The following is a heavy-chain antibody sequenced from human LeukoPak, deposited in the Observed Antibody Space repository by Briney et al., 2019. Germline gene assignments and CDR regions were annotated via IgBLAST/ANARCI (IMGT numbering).Heavy chain of an antibody. Sequence: SETLSLTCTVSGGSISSSSYYWGWLRQPPGKGLEWIGSIYYSGSTYYNPSLKSRVTISVDTSKNQFSLKLSSVTAADTAVYYCARVLGGSGYYYVDYWGQGTLVTVSS. CDR1: GGSISSSSYY. CDR3: ARVLGGSGYYYVDY. D-gene: IGHD3-22*01. J-gene: IGHJ4*02. CDR2: IYYSGST. V-gene: IGHV4-39*07.